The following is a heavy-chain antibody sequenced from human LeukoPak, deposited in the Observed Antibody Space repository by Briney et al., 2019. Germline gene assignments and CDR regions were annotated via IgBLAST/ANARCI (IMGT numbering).Heavy chain of an antibody. Sequence: PGGSLRLSCAASGFTFSSYGMHWVRQAPGKGLEWVAVIWYDGSNKYYADSVKGRFTISRDNSKNTLYLQMNSLRAEDTAVYYCAFEGSQLERNDAFDIWGQGTMVTVSS. CDR2: IWYDGSNK. D-gene: IGHD1-1*01. V-gene: IGHV3-33*01. J-gene: IGHJ3*02. CDR1: GFTFSSYG. CDR3: AFEGSQLERNDAFDI.